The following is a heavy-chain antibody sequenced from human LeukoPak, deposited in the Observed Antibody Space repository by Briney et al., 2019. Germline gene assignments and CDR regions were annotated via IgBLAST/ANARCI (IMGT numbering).Heavy chain of an antibody. D-gene: IGHD3-3*01. V-gene: IGHV1-8*03. CDR3: ARSYDFWSGYYEDYYYMDV. J-gene: IGHJ6*03. CDR1: GYTFTNYD. Sequence: ASVKVSCKASGYTFTNYDINWVRQATGQGLEWMGWMNPNSGNTGYAQKFQGRVTITRNTSISTAYMELSSLRSEDTAVYYCARSYDFWSGYYEDYYYMDVWGKGTTVTVSS. CDR2: MNPNSGNT.